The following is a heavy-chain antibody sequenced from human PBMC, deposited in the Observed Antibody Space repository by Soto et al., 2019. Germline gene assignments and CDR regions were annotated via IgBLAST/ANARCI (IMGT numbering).Heavy chain of an antibody. Sequence: SQTLSLTCALYRGSFSDYSWNWNWIRKPPGNGQEWIGEINHRGSTRHNPSLKSRVTLSLGTPKHQFSLILTSVTAADTAVYYCARGALNYDVWSRPINGGMDVWCQGTTVTVSS. J-gene: IGHJ6*01. CDR2: INHRGST. CDR1: RGSFSDYSWN. CDR3: ARGALNYDVWSRPINGGMDV. D-gene: IGHD3-3*01. V-gene: IGHV4-34*01.